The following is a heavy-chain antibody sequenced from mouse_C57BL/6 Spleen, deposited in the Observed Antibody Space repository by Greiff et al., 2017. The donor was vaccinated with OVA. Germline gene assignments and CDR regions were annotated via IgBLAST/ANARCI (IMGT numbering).Heavy chain of an antibody. V-gene: IGHV7-3*01. Sequence: EVQVVESGGGLVQPGGSLSLSCAASGFTFTDYYMSWVRQPPGKALEWLGFIRNKANGYTTEYSASVKGRFTISRDNSQSILYLQMNALRAEDSATYYCARLDRRKYFDVWGTGTTVTVSS. CDR2: IRNKANGYTT. CDR1: GFTFTDYY. J-gene: IGHJ1*03. CDR3: ARLDRRKYFDV.